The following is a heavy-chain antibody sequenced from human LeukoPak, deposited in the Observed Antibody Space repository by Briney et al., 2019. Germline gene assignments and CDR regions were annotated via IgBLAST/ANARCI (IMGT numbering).Heavy chain of an antibody. V-gene: IGHV3-7*01. Sequence: GGSLRLSCVVSGYSFSTNMMTWVRQAPGKGLEWVATILPGGKESYRVESVKGRFTVSRDNAKNSLFLQRNSLRADDTAVYYCMSAHGYWGQGTLVTVSS. CDR1: GYSFSTNM. CDR3: MSAHGY. J-gene: IGHJ4*02. CDR2: ILPGGKES.